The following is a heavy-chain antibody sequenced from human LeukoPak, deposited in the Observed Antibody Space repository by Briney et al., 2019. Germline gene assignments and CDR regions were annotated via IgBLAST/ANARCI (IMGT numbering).Heavy chain of an antibody. CDR2: INHSGST. J-gene: IGHJ4*02. Sequence: SETLSLTCAVYGGSFSGYYLSWIRQPPGKGLEWIGEINHSGSTNYNPSLKSRVTISVDTSKNQFSLKLSSVTAADTAVYYCARVGFGELSPFDYWGQGTLVTVSS. CDR1: GGSFSGYY. CDR3: ARVGFGELSPFDY. V-gene: IGHV4-34*01. D-gene: IGHD3-10*01.